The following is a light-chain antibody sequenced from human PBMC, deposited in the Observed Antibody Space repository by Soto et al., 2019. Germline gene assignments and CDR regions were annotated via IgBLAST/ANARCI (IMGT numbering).Light chain of an antibody. CDR2: GAS. J-gene: IGKJ4*01. CDR3: QQYNTYFSLS. CDR1: QSVNIY. Sequence: EIVMTQSPATLSVSPGERATLSCRASQSVNIYLAWYQQKPGQAPRLLIFGASYRATGVPARFSGSGSGTDFTLTVSSLQPDDFASYYCQQYNTYFSLSFGGGTKVDIK. V-gene: IGKV3D-15*01.